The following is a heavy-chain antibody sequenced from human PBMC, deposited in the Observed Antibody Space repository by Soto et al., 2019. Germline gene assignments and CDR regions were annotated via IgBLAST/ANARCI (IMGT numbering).Heavy chain of an antibody. D-gene: IGHD3-3*01. CDR1: CGSISSGGYY. CDR2: IYYSGST. CDR3: ARDPGKDDFWSGYPYYGMDL. V-gene: IGHV4-31*03. Sequence: QVQLQESGPGLVKPSQTLSLTCTVSCGSISSGGYYWSWIRQHPGKGLEWIGYIYYSGSTYYNPSLKSRVTISVDTSKNPFSLKRSSVTAADTAVYYCARDPGKDDFWSGYPYYGMDLWGQGTTVTVSS. J-gene: IGHJ6*02.